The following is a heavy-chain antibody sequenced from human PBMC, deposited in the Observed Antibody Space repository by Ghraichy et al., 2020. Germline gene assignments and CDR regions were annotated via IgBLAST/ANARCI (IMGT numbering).Heavy chain of an antibody. D-gene: IGHD3-9*01. Sequence: GESLNISCAASGFTFSSYAMSWVRQAPGKGLEWVSAISGSGSSTYYADSVKGRFTISRDNSKNTLYLQMNSLRAEDTAVYYCAKNELRYFDWSAGGYWGQGTLVTVSS. V-gene: IGHV3-23*01. CDR2: ISGSGSST. J-gene: IGHJ4*02. CDR1: GFTFSSYA. CDR3: AKNELRYFDWSAGGY.